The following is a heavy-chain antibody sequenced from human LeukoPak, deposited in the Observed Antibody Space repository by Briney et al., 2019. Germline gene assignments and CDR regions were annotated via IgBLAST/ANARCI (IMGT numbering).Heavy chain of an antibody. CDR3: ARLLQGAYCGGDCPRGAFDI. CDR2: IYPGDSDT. Sequence: GESLKISCKGSGYRFTTYWIGWVRQMPGKGLEWMGIIYPGDSDTRYSPSFQGQVTISADKSISTAYLQWSSLKASDTAMYYCARLLQGAYCGGDCPRGAFDIWGQGTMVTVSS. V-gene: IGHV5-51*01. D-gene: IGHD2-21*01. J-gene: IGHJ3*02. CDR1: GYRFTTYW.